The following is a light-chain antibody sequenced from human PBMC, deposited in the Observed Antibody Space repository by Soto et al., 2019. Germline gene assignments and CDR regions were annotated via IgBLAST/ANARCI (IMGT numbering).Light chain of an antibody. CDR3: QQYNIWPQT. Sequence: VMTQSPATLSVSPGERATLSCRASQNLRSILAWYQQKPGQAPRLLIYGASTRATGIPARFSGSGSGTEFTLTISSLQSEDFAVYFCQQYNIWPQTFGQGTKVDIK. J-gene: IGKJ1*01. CDR1: QNLRSI. CDR2: GAS. V-gene: IGKV3-15*01.